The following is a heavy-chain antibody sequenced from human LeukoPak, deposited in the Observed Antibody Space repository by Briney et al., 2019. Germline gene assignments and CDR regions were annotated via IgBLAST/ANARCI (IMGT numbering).Heavy chain of an antibody. V-gene: IGHV3-7*03. CDR3: AKFDVRYGYYDSSGYYAPFDY. Sequence: GGSLRLSCAASGFTFSSYWMSWVRQAPGKGLEWVANIKQDGSEKYYVDSVKGRFTISRDNAKDSLYLQMNSLRAEDTAVYYCAKFDVRYGYYDSSGYYAPFDYWGQGTLVTVSS. J-gene: IGHJ4*02. CDR1: GFTFSSYW. CDR2: IKQDGSEK. D-gene: IGHD3-22*01.